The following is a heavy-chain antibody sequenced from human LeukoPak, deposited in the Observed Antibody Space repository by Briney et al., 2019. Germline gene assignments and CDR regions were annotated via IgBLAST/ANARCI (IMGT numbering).Heavy chain of an antibody. CDR1: GGSFSGYY. Sequence: SETLSLTCAVYGGSFSGYYWSWIRQPPGKGLEWIGYIYYSGSTNYNPSLKSRVTISVDTSKNQFSLKLSSVTAADTAVYYCARDPDQSFDIWGQGTMVTVSS. V-gene: IGHV4-59*01. CDR3: ARDPDQSFDI. J-gene: IGHJ3*02. CDR2: IYYSGST.